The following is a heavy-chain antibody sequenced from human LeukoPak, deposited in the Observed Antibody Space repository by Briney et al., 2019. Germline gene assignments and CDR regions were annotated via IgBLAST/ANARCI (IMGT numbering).Heavy chain of an antibody. CDR2: ISSSGGTI. D-gene: IGHD3-10*01. V-gene: IGHV3-48*03. CDR3: ARGRPENYGSGTYLTF. CDR1: GFTFSSYE. Sequence: PGGSLRLSCVASGFTFSSYEMNWVRQAPGKGLECVAYISSSGGTIYYADSVKGRFTMSRDYVKASLYLQMDSLRAEDTAVYYCARGRPENYGSGTYLTFWGQGTLVTVSS. J-gene: IGHJ4*02.